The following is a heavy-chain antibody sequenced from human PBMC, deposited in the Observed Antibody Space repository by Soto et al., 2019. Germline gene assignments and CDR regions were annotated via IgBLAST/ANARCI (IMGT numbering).Heavy chain of an antibody. CDR3: ARLIAVASTGLYYFES. J-gene: IGHJ4*02. CDR2: IDHSDNT. V-gene: IGHV4-34*01. D-gene: IGHD6-19*01. CDR1: CGSFSGYY. Sequence: SETLSLTCAVYCGSFSGYYWSWIRQPPGKGLEWIGAIDHSDNTNYNPSLKSRVTISVDTSKNQFSQKLRSVTAADTAVYYCARLIAVASTGLYYFESWGQGTLVTVSS.